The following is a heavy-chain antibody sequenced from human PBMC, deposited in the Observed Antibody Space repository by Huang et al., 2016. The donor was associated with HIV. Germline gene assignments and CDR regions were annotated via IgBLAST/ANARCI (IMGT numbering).Heavy chain of an antibody. V-gene: IGHV4-34*02. J-gene: IGHJ4*02. CDR2: INHRCNT. CDR3: ARRYNSRRDY. D-gene: IGHD3-22*01. CDR1: GGSFSGYY. Sequence: QVQLEQWGAGLLKASETLSLTCAVYGGSFSGYYWNWLRQAPGKGMEWVGEINHRCNTNYNPSLKSRVNMSVDTSKSQFSLYLTSLSAADTGTYFCARRYNSRRDYWGRGTLVTVHS.